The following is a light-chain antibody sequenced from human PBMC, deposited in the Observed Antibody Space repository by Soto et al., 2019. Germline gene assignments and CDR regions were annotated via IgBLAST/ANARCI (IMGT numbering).Light chain of an antibody. Sequence: EIVLTQSPGTLSLSPGERATHSCRASQSVSSSYLAWYQQKPGQDPRLLIYGASSRATGIPDRFSGGGSGTDFTLTISRLEPEDFAVYYFQQYGSSPRAFGPGTKVDI. CDR2: GAS. CDR1: QSVSSSY. V-gene: IGKV3-20*01. J-gene: IGKJ3*01. CDR3: QQYGSSPRA.